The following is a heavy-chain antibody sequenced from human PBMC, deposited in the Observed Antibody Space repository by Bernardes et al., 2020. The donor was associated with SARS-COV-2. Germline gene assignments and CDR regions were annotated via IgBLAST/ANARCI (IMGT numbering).Heavy chain of an antibody. Sequence: TLVKPTQTLTLTYTFSGFSLSTSGVGVGWIRQPPGKALEWLALIYWDDDKRYSPSLKSRLTITKDTSKNQVVLTMTNMDPVDTATYYCAHRQLGLYYYGMDVWGQGTTVTVSS. D-gene: IGHD6-13*01. V-gene: IGHV2-5*02. CDR2: IYWDDDK. CDR3: AHRQLGLYYYGMDV. J-gene: IGHJ6*02. CDR1: GFSLSTSGVG.